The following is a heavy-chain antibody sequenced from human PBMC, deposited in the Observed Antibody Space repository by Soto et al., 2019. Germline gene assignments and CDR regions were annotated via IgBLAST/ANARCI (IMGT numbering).Heavy chain of an antibody. CDR2: ISYDGSNK. J-gene: IGHJ6*02. CDR3: ARDYSWGEYYYGMDV. D-gene: IGHD3-16*01. Sequence: GGSLRLSCAASGFTFSSYAMHWVRQAPGKGLEWVAVISYDGSNKYYADSVKGRFTISRDNSKNTLYLQMNSLRAEDTAVYYCARDYSWGEYYYGMDVWGQGTTVTVSS. V-gene: IGHV3-30-3*01. CDR1: GFTFSSYA.